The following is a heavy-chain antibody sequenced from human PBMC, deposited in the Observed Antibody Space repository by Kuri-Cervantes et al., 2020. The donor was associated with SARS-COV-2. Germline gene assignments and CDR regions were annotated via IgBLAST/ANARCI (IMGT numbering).Heavy chain of an antibody. CDR1: GGSISSDGYT. D-gene: IGHD5-12*01. J-gene: IGHJ3*02. CDR3: AGWGGYDVGAFDI. Sequence: SQTLSLTCAVSGGSISSDGYTWSWIRQPPGKGLEWIGYIYHSGSTYYNPSLKSRVTISVDRSKNQFSLSLSSVTAADTAVYYCAGWGGYDVGAFDIWGQGTMVTVSS. V-gene: IGHV4-30-2*01. CDR2: IYHSGST.